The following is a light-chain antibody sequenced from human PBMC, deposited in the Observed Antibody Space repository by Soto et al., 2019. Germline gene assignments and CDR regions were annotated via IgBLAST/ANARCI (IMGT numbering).Light chain of an antibody. Sequence: DIQMTQSPASLSASVGDRVTITCRASQSISSYLNWYQQKPGKAPKLLIYAASTLQSRVPSRFSGSGSGTDFTLTISSLQPEDFATYYCQQSYSNPLFGQGTKLE. CDR1: QSISSY. CDR3: QQSYSNPL. V-gene: IGKV1-39*01. CDR2: AAS. J-gene: IGKJ2*01.